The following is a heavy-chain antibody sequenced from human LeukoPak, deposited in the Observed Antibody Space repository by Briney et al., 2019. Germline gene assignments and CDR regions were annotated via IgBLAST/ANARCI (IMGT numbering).Heavy chain of an antibody. J-gene: IGHJ4*02. CDR3: ASGGYSQITLGVDY. V-gene: IGHV3-7*01. Sequence: GSLRLSCADSGFTFSSYWMNWVRQAPGKGLEWVANIKQDGSEKYYVDSVKGRFTISRDNAKNSLYLQMNSLRAEDTAVYNCASGGYSQITLGVDYWGQGTLVTVSS. CDR1: GFTFSSYW. D-gene: IGHD5-18*01. CDR2: IKQDGSEK.